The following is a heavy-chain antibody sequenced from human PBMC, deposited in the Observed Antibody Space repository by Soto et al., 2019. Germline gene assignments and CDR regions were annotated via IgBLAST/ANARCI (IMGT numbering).Heavy chain of an antibody. J-gene: IGHJ4*02. CDR2: IDPKSGGT. Sequence: QLVQSGAEVKKPGASVRVSCKTSGPTFIAYYIHWVRQAPGQGLEWMGWIDPKSGGTTYEQKFLGRVTMTRDTSINTAYMDLNRLTSDDTALYYCERVSVDVPEWGQGTLITVSS. CDR3: ERVSVDVPE. D-gene: IGHD5-12*01. V-gene: IGHV1-2*02. CDR1: GPTFIAYY.